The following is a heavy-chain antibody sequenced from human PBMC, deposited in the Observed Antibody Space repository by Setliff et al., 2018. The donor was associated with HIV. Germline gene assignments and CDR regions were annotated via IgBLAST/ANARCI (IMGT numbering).Heavy chain of an antibody. CDR2: INPNGGYT. V-gene: IGHV1-2*02. CDR1: GYIFTDYY. D-gene: IGHD2-2*01. J-gene: IGHJ4*02. CDR3: ARGYCSSTSCYGIYYFDN. Sequence: ASVKVSCKASGYIFTDYYIHWVRQAPGQGLEWMGWINPNGGYTNYAQKFLGRVTMTQDTSFTTAYLELSRLGSDDTAVYYCARGYCSSTSCYGIYYFDNWGQGTPVTVSS.